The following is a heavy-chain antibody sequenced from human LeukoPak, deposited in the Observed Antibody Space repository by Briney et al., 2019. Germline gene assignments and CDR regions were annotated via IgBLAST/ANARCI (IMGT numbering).Heavy chain of an antibody. CDR3: ARRRNGLLWFGESFFDY. D-gene: IGHD3-10*01. V-gene: IGHV4-31*03. Sequence: SETLSLTCTVSGGSISNGDHYWSWIRQHPGKGLEWIGHIYYSGSTYYNPSLKSRGIISVETSKNQFSLKLSSVTAADTAVYYCARRRNGLLWFGESFFDYWGQGTLVTVSS. CDR1: GGSISNGDHY. CDR2: IYYSGST. J-gene: IGHJ4*02.